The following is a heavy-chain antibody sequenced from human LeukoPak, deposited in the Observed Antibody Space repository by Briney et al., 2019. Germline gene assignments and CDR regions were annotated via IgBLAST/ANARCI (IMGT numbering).Heavy chain of an antibody. V-gene: IGHV3-53*05. D-gene: IGHD3-10*01. CDR2: IYSGGST. CDR3: ARGMLYYYGSGSYYRLDGMDV. CDR1: GFTVSSNY. Sequence: PGGSLRLSCAASGFTVSSNYMSWVRQAPGKGLEWVSVIYSGGSTYYADSVKGRFTISRDNSKNTLYLQMNSLRSEDTAVYYCARGMLYYYGSGSYYRLDGMDVWGQGTTVTVSS. J-gene: IGHJ6*02.